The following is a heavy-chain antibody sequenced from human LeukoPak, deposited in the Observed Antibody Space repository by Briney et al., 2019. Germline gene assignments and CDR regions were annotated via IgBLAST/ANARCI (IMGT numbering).Heavy chain of an antibody. CDR2: ISAYNGNT. CDR1: GYTFTSYG. V-gene: IGHV1-18*01. Sequence: GASVKVSCKASGYTFTSYGISWVRQAPGQGLEWMGWISAYNGNTNYALKLQGRVTMTTDTSTSTAYMELRSLRSDDTAVYYCARARAAYYDSSGYYFDYWGQGTLVTVSS. J-gene: IGHJ4*02. CDR3: ARARAAYYDSSGYYFDY. D-gene: IGHD3-22*01.